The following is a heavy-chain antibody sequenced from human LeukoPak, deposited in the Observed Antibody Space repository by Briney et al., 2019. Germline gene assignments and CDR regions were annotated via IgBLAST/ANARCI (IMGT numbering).Heavy chain of an antibody. J-gene: IGHJ4*02. CDR1: GGSISSSNW. V-gene: IGHV4-4*02. CDR3: ARVSVWFGAY. D-gene: IGHD3-10*01. Sequence: SETLSLTCAVSGGSISSSNWWSWVRQFPGKGLEWIGSIYYSGSTYYNPSLKSRVTISVDTSKNQFSLKLSSMTAADTAVYYCARVSVWFGAYWGQGTLVSVSS. CDR2: IYYSGST.